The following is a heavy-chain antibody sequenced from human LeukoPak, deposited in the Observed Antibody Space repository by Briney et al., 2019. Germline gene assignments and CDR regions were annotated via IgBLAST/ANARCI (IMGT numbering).Heavy chain of an antibody. CDR3: ARAARQGFTMIVVPFFYFDL. Sequence: KTSETLSLTCTVSGGSISGGASDWGWIRQHPKRGLEWVGYINHSGSTYYNPSLGSRVTMSVDTSKNQFSLKLSSVTAADSAVYYCARAARQGFTMIVVPFFYFDLWGRGTLVTVSS. D-gene: IGHD3-22*01. CDR2: INHSGST. CDR1: GGSISGGASD. J-gene: IGHJ2*01. V-gene: IGHV4-31*03.